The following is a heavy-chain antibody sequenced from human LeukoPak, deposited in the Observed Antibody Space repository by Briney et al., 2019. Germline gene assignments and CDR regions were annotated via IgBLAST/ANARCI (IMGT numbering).Heavy chain of an antibody. CDR2: ISGSSKHR. D-gene: IGHD4-17*01. CDR1: GFTFTGYS. Sequence: PGGSLRLSCAASGFTFTGYSMNWVRQAPGKGLEWVSSISGSSKHRYYADSVKGRFTISRDNAKSSLYLQMNSLRAEDTAVYSVTTCYLQHWGQGTLVTVSS. CDR3: TTCYLQH. J-gene: IGHJ1*01. V-gene: IGHV3-21*01.